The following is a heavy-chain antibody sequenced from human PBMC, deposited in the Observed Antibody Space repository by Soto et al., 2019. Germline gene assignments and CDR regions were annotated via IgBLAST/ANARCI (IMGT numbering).Heavy chain of an antibody. Sequence: GESLKISCAASGVDFRGEGMCLVRQAPGKGLEWVSSISGSGRTIYHADSMRGRFAISRDNSKHSLYLQLHDLRVDDTAVYYCAKVGPSYYYGMDVWGQGTTVTVSS. D-gene: IGHD1-26*01. CDR3: AKVGPSYYYGMDV. V-gene: IGHV3-23*01. CDR2: ISGSGRTI. CDR1: GVDFRGEG. J-gene: IGHJ6*02.